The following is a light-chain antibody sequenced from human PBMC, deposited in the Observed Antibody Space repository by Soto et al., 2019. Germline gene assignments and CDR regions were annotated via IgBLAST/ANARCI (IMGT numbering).Light chain of an antibody. V-gene: IGLV2-14*01. J-gene: IGLJ1*01. CDR1: SSDVGGYNY. CDR2: DVS. Sequence: QSALTQPASVSGSPGQSITISCTGTSSDVGGYNYVSWYQQHAGKAPKLMIYDVSNRPSGVSNRFSGSKSGNTASLTISGLQAEDEADYYCSSYTSSSINYVFGTGTKVTVL. CDR3: SSYTSSSINYV.